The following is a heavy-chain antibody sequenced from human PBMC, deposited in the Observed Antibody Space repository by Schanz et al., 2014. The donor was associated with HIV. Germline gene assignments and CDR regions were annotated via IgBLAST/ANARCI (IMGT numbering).Heavy chain of an antibody. CDR3: AREPSFSGLDV. D-gene: IGHD6-6*01. J-gene: IGHJ6*02. CDR1: GYSFTAYY. CDR2: INPNSGGR. Sequence: QVQLVQSGAEVKKPGASVKVSCKASGYSFTAYYMHWVRQAPGQGLEWMGWINPNSGGRIYPQKFEGRVTMTRDTSISTAYMELSSLRYDDTAVYYCAREPSFSGLDVWGQGTTVIVSS. V-gene: IGHV1-2*02.